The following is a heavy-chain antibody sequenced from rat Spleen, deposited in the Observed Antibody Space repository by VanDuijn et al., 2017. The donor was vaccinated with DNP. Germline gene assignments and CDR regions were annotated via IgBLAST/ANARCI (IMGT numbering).Heavy chain of an antibody. CDR3: AREGDYYDGSYVDALDA. D-gene: IGHD1-12*02. CDR2: ISTSGGST. CDR1: GFTFSSFP. V-gene: IGHV5-46*01. Sequence: EVQLVESGGGSVQPGRSMKLSCAASGFTFSSFPMAWVRQAPTKGLEWVATISTSGGSTYYRDSVKGRFTISRDNAKSTLYLQMNSLRSEDTATYYCAREGDYYDGSYVDALDAWGQGTSVTVSS. J-gene: IGHJ4*01.